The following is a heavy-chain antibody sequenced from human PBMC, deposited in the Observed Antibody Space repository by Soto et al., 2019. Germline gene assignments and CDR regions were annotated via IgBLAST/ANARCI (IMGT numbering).Heavy chain of an antibody. CDR3: ARRDYSTSSLGPFDY. Sequence: QVQLQESGPGLVKPSETLSLTCVVSGGSISSHYWSWIRQPPGSGLEWIGFVHYSGSTNYSPSLKSRVTMSLDTSKNQLSLNLSSVTAADTAFYFCARRDYSTSSLGPFDYWAQGILVTVSS. CDR1: GGSISSHY. V-gene: IGHV4-59*11. J-gene: IGHJ4*02. D-gene: IGHD6-6*01. CDR2: VHYSGST.